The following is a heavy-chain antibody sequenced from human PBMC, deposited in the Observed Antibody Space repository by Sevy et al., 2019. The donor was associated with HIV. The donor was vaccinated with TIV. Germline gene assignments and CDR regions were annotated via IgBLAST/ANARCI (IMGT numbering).Heavy chain of an antibody. CDR2: IYPDVSDT. D-gene: IGHD3-22*01. CDR3: ATSRSGYFDSSGYYIY. CDR1: GYSFTSHW. J-gene: IGHJ4*02. V-gene: IGHV5-51*01. Sequence: GESLKNSCKGSGYSFTSHWLGWVRHMPGKGLEWMGIIYPDVSDTKYSPSFQGQVTFSADKSISTAYLQWSSLKASDTAMFYCATSRSGYFDSSGYYIYWGQGTLVTVSS.